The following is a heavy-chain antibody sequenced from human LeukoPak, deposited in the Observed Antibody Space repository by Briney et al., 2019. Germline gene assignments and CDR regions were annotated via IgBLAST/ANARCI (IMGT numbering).Heavy chain of an antibody. CDR1: GFTFSTYG. D-gene: IGHD6-19*01. CDR3: AKDRWAVAGFDY. V-gene: IGHV3-30*18. Sequence: PGGSLRLSCAASGFTFSTYGMHWVRQAPGKGLEWVTLISYDGSNKCYADSVKGRFTISRDNSKNTLYLQMDSLRVEDTAVYYCAKDRWAVAGFDYWGQGTLVTVSS. CDR2: ISYDGSNK. J-gene: IGHJ4*02.